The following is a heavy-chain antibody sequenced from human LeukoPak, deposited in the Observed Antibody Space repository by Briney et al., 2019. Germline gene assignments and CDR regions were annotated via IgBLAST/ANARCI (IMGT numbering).Heavy chain of an antibody. D-gene: IGHD2-21*02. CDR2: VHNRGTT. J-gene: IGHJ1*01. CDR3: ARHDTAARPFHH. Sequence: SETLSLTCTVSGDSISTYYWSWIRQPPGKGLEWIGGVHNRGTTNFNPSLKSRVNMSVDVSQNQISLKLNSMAAEDTAVYYCARHDTAARPFHHWGQGTPVTVSS. CDR1: GDSISTYY. V-gene: IGHV4-59*08.